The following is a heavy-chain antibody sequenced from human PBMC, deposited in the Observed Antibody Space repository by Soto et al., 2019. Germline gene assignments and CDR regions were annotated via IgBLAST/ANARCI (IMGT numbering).Heavy chain of an antibody. V-gene: IGHV4-31*03. Sequence: SETVSLTCTVSGGSISSGGYYWSWIRQNPGKGLEWIGYIYYSGSTYYNPSLKSRMTISVDTSKNEFSLNVTSVTAADMAVYFCARTTLFGAFDYWGQGTQVTVSS. CDR1: GGSISSGGYY. J-gene: IGHJ4*02. CDR2: IYYSGST. D-gene: IGHD3-10*01. CDR3: ARTTLFGAFDY.